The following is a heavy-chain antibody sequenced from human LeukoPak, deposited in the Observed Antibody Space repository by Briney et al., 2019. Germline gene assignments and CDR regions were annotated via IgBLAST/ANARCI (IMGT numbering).Heavy chain of an antibody. CDR1: GFTVNGNY. J-gene: IGHJ4*02. CDR2: IYSGGSA. Sequence: WGSLRLSCAASGFTVNGNYMSWVRQAPGKGLEWVSIIYSGGSAHYGDSVKGRFTISRDNSKNTLYLQMNSLRAEDTAVYYCARANYEILTGYLYFDYWGQGTLVTVSS. D-gene: IGHD3-9*01. CDR3: ARANYEILTGYLYFDY. V-gene: IGHV3-66*01.